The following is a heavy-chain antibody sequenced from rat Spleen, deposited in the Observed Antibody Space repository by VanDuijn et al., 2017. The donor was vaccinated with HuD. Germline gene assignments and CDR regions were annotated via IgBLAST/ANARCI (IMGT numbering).Heavy chain of an antibody. J-gene: IGHJ2*01. CDR1: GFTFSNYG. V-gene: IGHV5-19*01. D-gene: IGHD4-3*01. CDR2: ISPTGGST. Sequence: EVQLVESGGGLVQPGRSLKLSCAASGFTFSNYGMHWIRQAPTKGLEWVASISPTGGSTYYRDSVKGRFTISRDSAKSTLYLQMDSLRSEDTATYYCARHNSGYGVMDAWGQGVMVTVSS. CDR3: ARHNSGYGVMDA.